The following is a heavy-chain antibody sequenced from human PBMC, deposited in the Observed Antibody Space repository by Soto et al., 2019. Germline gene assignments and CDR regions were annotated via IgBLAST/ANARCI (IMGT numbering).Heavy chain of an antibody. CDR3: ARDLRLDY. V-gene: IGHV4-59*12. CDR1: GGSTSSYY. Sequence: PSETLSLTCSVSGGSTSSYYWSWIRQPPGKGLEWIGYIYYSGSTDYSPSLKSRVTMSIDTSQNQVSLKVTSVTAADTAVYYCARDLRLDYWGQGTLVTVSS. CDR2: IYYSGST. J-gene: IGHJ4*02.